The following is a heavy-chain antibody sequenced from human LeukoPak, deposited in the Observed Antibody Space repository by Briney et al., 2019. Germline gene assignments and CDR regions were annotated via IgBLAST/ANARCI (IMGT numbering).Heavy chain of an antibody. CDR3: AKGRWLDQPFDY. Sequence: GGSLRLSCAASGFTVSSNYMSWVRQAPGKGLEWVSVIYSISGTYYADSVRGRFTISRDNSKNTLYLQMNSLRAEDTAVYYCAKGRWLDQPFDYWGQGTLVTVSS. D-gene: IGHD6-19*01. CDR1: GFTVSSNY. CDR2: IYSISGT. V-gene: IGHV3-53*01. J-gene: IGHJ4*02.